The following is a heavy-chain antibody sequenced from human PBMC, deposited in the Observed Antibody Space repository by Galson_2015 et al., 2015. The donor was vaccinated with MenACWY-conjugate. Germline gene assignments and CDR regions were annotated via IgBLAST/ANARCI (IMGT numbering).Heavy chain of an antibody. V-gene: IGHV6-1*01. CDR3: ARGPVAFDC. J-gene: IGHJ4*02. Sequence: CAISGDSVSNNNASWNWIRQSPSRGLEWLGRTYYRFNWDYDYATSVKSRITIYPDTSKNQFSLQLKSVTPEDTAVYYCARGPVAFDCWGQGNLVTVSS. CDR1: GDSVSNNNAS. D-gene: IGHD6-19*01. CDR2: TYYRFNWDY.